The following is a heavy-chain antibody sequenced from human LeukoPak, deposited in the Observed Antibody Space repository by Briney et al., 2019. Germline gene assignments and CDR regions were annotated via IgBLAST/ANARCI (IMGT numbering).Heavy chain of an antibody. J-gene: IGHJ4*02. D-gene: IGHD5-12*01. CDR1: GITFRSYG. V-gene: IGHV3-30*03. CDR3: ARVRATFSPHFDN. CDR2: ISYDGSHK. Sequence: GGSLRLSCAASGITFRSYGMHWVRQAPGKGLEWVAVISYDGSHKYYADSVKGRFSISRDNSKNTLYLQMNSLRAEDTAVYYCARVRATFSPHFDNWGQGTLVTVSS.